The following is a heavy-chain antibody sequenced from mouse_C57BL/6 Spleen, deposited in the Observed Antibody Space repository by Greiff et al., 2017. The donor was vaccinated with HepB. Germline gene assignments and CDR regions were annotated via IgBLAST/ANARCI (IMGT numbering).Heavy chain of an antibody. CDR3: ARRGWEGEFAY. CDR2: ISYSGST. D-gene: IGHD4-1*01. CDR1: GYSITSAY. J-gene: IGHJ3*01. V-gene: IGHV3-8*01. Sequence: EVQLKESGPGLAKPSQTLSLTCSVTGYSITSAYWNWIRKFPGNKLEYMGYISYSGSTYYNPSLKSRISITRDTSKNQYYLQLKSVTTEDTATYYCARRGWEGEFAYWGQGTLVTVSA.